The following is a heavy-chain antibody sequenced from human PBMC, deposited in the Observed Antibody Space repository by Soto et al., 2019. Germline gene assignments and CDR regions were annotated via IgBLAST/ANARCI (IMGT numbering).Heavy chain of an antibody. Sequence: QVQLVESGGGVVQPGRSLRLSCAASGFTFSSYGMDWVRQAPGKGLEWVAVIWYDGSNKYYADSVKGRFTISRDNSKNTLYLQMNSLRAEDTAVYYCGRDDGGYSRSWGYWGQGTLVTVSS. CDR1: GFTFSSYG. D-gene: IGHD6-13*01. CDR3: GRDDGGYSRSWGY. CDR2: IWYDGSNK. J-gene: IGHJ4*02. V-gene: IGHV3-33*01.